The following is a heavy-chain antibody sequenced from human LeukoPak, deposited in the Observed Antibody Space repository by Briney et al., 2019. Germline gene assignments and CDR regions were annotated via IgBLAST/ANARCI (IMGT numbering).Heavy chain of an antibody. CDR1: AYSINSGYY. V-gene: IGHV4-38-2*01. CDR2: IYHSGNT. J-gene: IGHJ2*01. CDR3: ARGYYPPRWYFDL. Sequence: SETLSLTCAVSAYSINSGYYWGWIRQPPGKGLEWIGSIYHSGNTYYNPSLKSRVTISVDTSKNQFSLNLSSVTAAETAVYYWARGYYPPRWYFDLWGRGTLVTVSS. D-gene: IGHD2-21*01.